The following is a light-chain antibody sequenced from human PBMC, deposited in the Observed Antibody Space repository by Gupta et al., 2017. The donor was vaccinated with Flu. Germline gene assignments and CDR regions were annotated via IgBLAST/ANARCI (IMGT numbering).Light chain of an antibody. V-gene: IGKV1-39*01. CDR3: QQNYSTPPWT. CDR1: QSISSY. Sequence: DTQMPQSPSSLSASVGDRVTITCRASQSISSYLNWYQQKPGKAPKLLIYAASSLQSGVPSRFSGSGCGTDFTLTISSRQPEDFATYYCQQNYSTPPWTFGQGTKVEIK. CDR2: AAS. J-gene: IGKJ1*01.